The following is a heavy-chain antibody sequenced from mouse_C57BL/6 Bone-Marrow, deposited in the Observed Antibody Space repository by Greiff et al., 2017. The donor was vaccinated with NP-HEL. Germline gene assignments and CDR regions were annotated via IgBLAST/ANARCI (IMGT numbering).Heavy chain of an antibody. V-gene: IGHV5-6*01. Sequence: EVQRVESGGDLVKPGGSLKLSCAASGFTFSSYGMSWVRQTPDKRLEWVATISSGGSYTYYPDSVKGRFTISRDNAKNTLYLQMSSLKSEDTAMYYCARPHYYGSSHYAMDYWGQGTSVTVSS. CDR2: ISSGGSYT. J-gene: IGHJ4*01. CDR1: GFTFSSYG. CDR3: ARPHYYGSSHYAMDY. D-gene: IGHD1-1*01.